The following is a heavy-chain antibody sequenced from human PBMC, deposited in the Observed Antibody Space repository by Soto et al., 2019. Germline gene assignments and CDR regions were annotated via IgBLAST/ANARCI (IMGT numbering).Heavy chain of an antibody. Sequence: PGESLKISCKGSGYSFTSYWIGWVRQMPGKGLEWMGIIYPGDSDTRYSPSFQGQVTISADKSISTAYLQWSSLKASDTAMYYCARATNKYYDILTGYYGGPIDYWGQGTLVTVSS. CDR3: ARATNKYYDILTGYYGGPIDY. J-gene: IGHJ4*02. CDR1: GYSFTSYW. V-gene: IGHV5-51*01. D-gene: IGHD3-9*01. CDR2: IYPGDSDT.